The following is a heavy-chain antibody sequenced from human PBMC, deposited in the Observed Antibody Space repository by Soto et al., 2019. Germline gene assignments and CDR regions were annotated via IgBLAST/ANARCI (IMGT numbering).Heavy chain of an antibody. CDR3: ARDRYYDILTGYFPDY. CDR1: GGSFSGYY. CDR2: INHSGST. J-gene: IGHJ4*02. V-gene: IGHV4-34*01. D-gene: IGHD3-9*01. Sequence: SETLSLTCAVYGGSFSGYYWSWIRQPPGKGLEWIGEINHSGSTNYNPSLKSRVTISVDTSTSTAYMELRSLRSDDTAVYYCARDRYYDILTGYFPDYWGQGALVTVSS.